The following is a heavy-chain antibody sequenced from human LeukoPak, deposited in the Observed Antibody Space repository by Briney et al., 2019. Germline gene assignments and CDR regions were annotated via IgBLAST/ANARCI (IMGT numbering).Heavy chain of an antibody. D-gene: IGHD6-13*01. Sequence: GGSLRLSCVASGFTVGSNYMSWVRQAPGKGLEWVSVIYRGGSIYYADSVKGRFIISRDNSKNTLYLQMNSLRAEDTAIYYCARERVYSEYGMDVWGQGTTVTVSS. CDR1: GFTVGSNY. CDR2: IYRGGSI. V-gene: IGHV3-53*01. J-gene: IGHJ6*02. CDR3: ARERVYSEYGMDV.